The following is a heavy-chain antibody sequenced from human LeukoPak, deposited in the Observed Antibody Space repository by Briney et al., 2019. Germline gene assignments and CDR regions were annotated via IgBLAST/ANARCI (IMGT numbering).Heavy chain of an antibody. CDR1: GFSFDSYW. CDR2: INHDATEK. CDR3: ARVRSAAAGPLDY. D-gene: IGHD6-13*01. Sequence: AGGSLRLSCVASGFSFDSYWMNWVRQAPGRGLEWVANINHDATEKYYVDSVKGRFTISRDNAKKSLYLRMNRLRADDTAVYHCARVRSAAAGPLDYWGQGTLVTVSS. J-gene: IGHJ4*02. V-gene: IGHV3-7*01.